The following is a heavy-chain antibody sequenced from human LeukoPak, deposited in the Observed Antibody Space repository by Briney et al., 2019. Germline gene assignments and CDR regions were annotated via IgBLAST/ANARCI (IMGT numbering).Heavy chain of an antibody. Sequence: GESLKISCKGSGYSFTSYWIGWVRQMPGKGLEWMGSIYPGYSGTRYSPSFQGQVTISADKSISTAYLQWSSLKASDTAMYYCARQGITGTTGFDYWGQGTLVTVSS. CDR3: ARQGITGTTGFDY. V-gene: IGHV5-51*01. CDR2: IYPGYSGT. CDR1: GYSFTSYW. D-gene: IGHD1-7*01. J-gene: IGHJ4*02.